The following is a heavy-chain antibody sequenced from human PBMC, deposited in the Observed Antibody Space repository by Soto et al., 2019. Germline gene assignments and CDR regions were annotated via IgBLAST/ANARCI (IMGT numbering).Heavy chain of an antibody. CDR3: ARASSGGYVDYHYGMDV. CDR1: GGSMCSWGDA. CDR2: IYHSGST. J-gene: IGHJ6*02. V-gene: IGHV4-30-2*01. D-gene: IGHD6-19*01. Sequence: PSWSPELSCAVCGGSMCSWGDAWTWIRQPPGPGLEWIGYIYHSGSTYYNPSLKSRVTISVDRSKNQFSLKLSSVTAADTAVYYCARASSGGYVDYHYGMDVWAQGTTLTVPS.